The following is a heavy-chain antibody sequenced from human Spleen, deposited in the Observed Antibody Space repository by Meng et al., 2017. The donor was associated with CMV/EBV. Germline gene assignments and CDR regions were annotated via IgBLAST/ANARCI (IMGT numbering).Heavy chain of an antibody. Sequence: SGCSISSGGYFWSWIRQHPGEVLEWIGYIYHSGTTCYTPYLQSRVTISIDTSKNQFFLKLSSVTAADTAVYYCARDRANYGPNWFDPWGQGTLVTVSS. D-gene: IGHD3-10*01. CDR1: GCSISSGGYF. J-gene: IGHJ5*02. V-gene: IGHV4-31*02. CDR3: ARDRANYGPNWFDP. CDR2: IYHSGTT.